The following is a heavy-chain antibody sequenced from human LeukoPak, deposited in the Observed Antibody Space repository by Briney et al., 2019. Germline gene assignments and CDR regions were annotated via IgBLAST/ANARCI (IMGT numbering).Heavy chain of an antibody. CDR2: IYWDDDK. V-gene: IGHV2-5*02. J-gene: IGHJ4*02. CDR1: GFSLSTSGLG. D-gene: IGHD6-6*01. CDR3: ARHTEKLVLDY. Sequence: ESGPTLVNPTQTLTLTCTFSGFSLSTSGLGVGWLRQPPGKALEWLAFIYWDDDKRYSPSLKSRLTITKDTSKNQVVLTMTNMDPVDTATYYCARHTEKLVLDYWGQGTLVTVSS.